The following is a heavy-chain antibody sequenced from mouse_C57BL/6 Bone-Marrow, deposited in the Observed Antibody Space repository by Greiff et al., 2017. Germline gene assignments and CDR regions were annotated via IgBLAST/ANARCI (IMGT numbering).Heavy chain of an antibody. V-gene: IGHV1-55*01. CDR2: IYPTSGRT. CDR3: ARSGPLGRSFDY. D-gene: IGHD4-1*01. Sequence: QVHVKQPGAELVNPGASVKMSCKASGYTFTSYWITWVKQRPGQGLEWIGDIYPTSGRTNYNEKFKSKAILTVDTSSNTAYMQLSSLTSEDSAVFYCARSGPLGRSFDYWGQGTTLTVSS. CDR1: GYTFTSYW. J-gene: IGHJ2*01.